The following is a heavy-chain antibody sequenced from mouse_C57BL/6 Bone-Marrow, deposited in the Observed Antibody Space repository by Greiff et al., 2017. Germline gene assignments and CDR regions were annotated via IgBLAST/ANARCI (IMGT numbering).Heavy chain of an antibody. CDR1: GYSITSGYY. Sequence: VQLKESGPGLVKPSQSLSLTCSVTGYSITSGYYWNWIRQFPGNKLEWMGYISYDGSNNYNPSLKNRISITRDTSKNQFFLKLNSVTTEDTATYYCARDLYYYGSDAMDYWGQGTSVTVSS. CDR3: ARDLYYYGSDAMDY. CDR2: ISYDGSN. D-gene: IGHD1-1*01. J-gene: IGHJ4*01. V-gene: IGHV3-6*01.